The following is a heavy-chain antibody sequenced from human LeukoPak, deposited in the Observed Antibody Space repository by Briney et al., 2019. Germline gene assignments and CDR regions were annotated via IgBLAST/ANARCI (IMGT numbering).Heavy chain of an antibody. D-gene: IGHD1-26*01. CDR2: ISSGSTYI. Sequence: GGSLRLSCAASGFIFSDYSMNWVRQAPGKGLEWVSSISSGSTYIYYADSVKGRFTISRDNGETSLYLQMSSLRTEDTAVYYCARDFRSGSYSGDYYFDYWGQGTLVTVSS. CDR3: ARDFRSGSYSGDYYFDY. J-gene: IGHJ4*02. CDR1: GFIFSDYS. V-gene: IGHV3-21*01.